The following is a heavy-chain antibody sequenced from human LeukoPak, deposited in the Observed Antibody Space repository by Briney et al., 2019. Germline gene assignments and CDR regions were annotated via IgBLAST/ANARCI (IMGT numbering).Heavy chain of an antibody. CDR3: AHGTMYQLDY. Sequence: GGSLRLSCAASGFTFSDYYMSWVRQAPGKGLEWVSGILGLGGASRTYYADSVKGRFTISRDNSKNTLYLQMNSLRAEDTAVYYCAHGTMYQLDYWGQGTLVTVSS. CDR2: ILGLGGASRT. D-gene: IGHD2-2*01. J-gene: IGHJ4*02. CDR1: GFTFSDYY. V-gene: IGHV3-23*01.